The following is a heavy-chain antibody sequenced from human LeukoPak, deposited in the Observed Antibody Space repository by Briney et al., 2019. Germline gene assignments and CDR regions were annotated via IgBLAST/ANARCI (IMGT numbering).Heavy chain of an antibody. Sequence: GASVKVSCKASGYTFTGYYMHWVRQAPGQGLEWMGWINPNSGNTNYAQKLQGRVTMTTDTSTSTAYMELRSLGSDDTAVYYCARAPRIAGAPTGYWGQGTLVTVSS. CDR3: ARAPRIAGAPTGY. CDR1: GYTFTGYY. D-gene: IGHD6-13*01. CDR2: INPNSGNT. J-gene: IGHJ4*02. V-gene: IGHV1-18*04.